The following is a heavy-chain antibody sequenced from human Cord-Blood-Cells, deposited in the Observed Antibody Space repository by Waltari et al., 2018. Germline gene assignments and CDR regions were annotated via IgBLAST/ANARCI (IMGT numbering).Heavy chain of an antibody. CDR3: ARDPRRGSGAYYYYGMDV. J-gene: IGHJ6*02. V-gene: IGHV1-69*12. CDR1: GGTFSSYA. Sequence: QVQLVQSGAEVKKPGSSVKVSCTASGGTFSSYAISWVRQAAGQGLEWMGGIIPIFGTANYAQKFQGRVTITADESTSTAYMELSSLRSEDTTVYYCARDPRRGSGAYYYYGMDVWGQGTTVTVSS. D-gene: IGHD3-10*01. CDR2: IIPIFGTA.